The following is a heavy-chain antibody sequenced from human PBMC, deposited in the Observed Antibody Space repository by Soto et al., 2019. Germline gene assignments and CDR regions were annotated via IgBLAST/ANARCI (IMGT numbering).Heavy chain of an antibody. Sequence: EVQLVETGGGLIQPGGSLRLSCAASAFTVSSNYMSWVRQAPGKGLEWVSDIYSGGSTYNADSVKGRFTISRDNSKNTLDLQMNSLRAEDTAVYYCARGIFRSGYAPDAFDIWGRGTMVSVSS. CDR3: ARGIFRSGYAPDAFDI. CDR1: AFTVSSNY. CDR2: IYSGGST. V-gene: IGHV3-53*02. J-gene: IGHJ3*02. D-gene: IGHD3-3*01.